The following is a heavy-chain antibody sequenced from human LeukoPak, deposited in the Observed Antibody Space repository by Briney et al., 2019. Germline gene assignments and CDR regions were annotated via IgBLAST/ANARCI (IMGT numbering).Heavy chain of an antibody. Sequence: GGPLRLSCAASGFTFSGYSMHWVRQAPGKGLEWVAVISYDGSNKYYADSVKGRFTISRDNSKNTLYLQMNSLRAEDTAVYYCARVFSPYGSGSSRYYYYMDVWGKGTTVTVSS. CDR1: GFTFSGYS. D-gene: IGHD3-10*01. V-gene: IGHV3-30*03. CDR2: ISYDGSNK. CDR3: ARVFSPYGSGSSRYYYYMDV. J-gene: IGHJ6*03.